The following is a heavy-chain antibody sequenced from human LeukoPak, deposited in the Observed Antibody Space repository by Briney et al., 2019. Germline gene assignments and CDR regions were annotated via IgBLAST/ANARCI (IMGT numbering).Heavy chain of an antibody. J-gene: IGHJ3*02. Sequence: SETLFLTCAVYGGSFSGYYWSWIRQPPGKGLEWIGEINHSGSTYYNPSLKSRVTISVDTSKNQFSLKLSSVTAADTAVYYCVFAPATAAYCGGDCYGAFDIWGQGTMVTASS. CDR3: VFAPATAAYCGGDCYGAFDI. CDR2: INHSGST. D-gene: IGHD2-21*02. V-gene: IGHV4-34*01. CDR1: GGSFSGYY.